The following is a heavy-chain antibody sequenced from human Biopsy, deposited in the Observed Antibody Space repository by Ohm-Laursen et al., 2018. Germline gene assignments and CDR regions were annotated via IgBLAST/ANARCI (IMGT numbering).Heavy chain of an antibody. Sequence: TLSLTCTVSGDSVTKYYWSWIRQPPGKGLEWIGHIYYSVMTNYNPSLQSRVSISVNTSRNQVSLTLSSVTAADTAVYYCAKDSGILNYGNFKYYHYYGMDVWGQGTKVTVSS. CDR2: IYYSVMT. J-gene: IGHJ6*02. CDR1: GDSVTKYY. D-gene: IGHD4-11*01. V-gene: IGHV4-59*02. CDR3: AKDSGILNYGNFKYYHYYGMDV.